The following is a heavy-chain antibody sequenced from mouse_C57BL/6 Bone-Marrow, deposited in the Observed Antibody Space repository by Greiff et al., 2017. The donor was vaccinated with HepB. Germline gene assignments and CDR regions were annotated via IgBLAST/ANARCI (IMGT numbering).Heavy chain of an antibody. D-gene: IGHD2-5*01. CDR3: ARNSNSYYAMDY. CDR1: GYTFTDYN. CDR2: INPNNGGT. V-gene: IGHV1-18*01. J-gene: IGHJ4*01. Sequence: VQLQQSGPELVKPGASVKIPCKAYGYTFTDYNMDWVKQSHGKSLEWIGDINPNNGGTIYNQKFKGKATLTVDKSSSTAYMELRSLTSEDTAVYYCARNSNSYYAMDYWGQGTSVTVSS.